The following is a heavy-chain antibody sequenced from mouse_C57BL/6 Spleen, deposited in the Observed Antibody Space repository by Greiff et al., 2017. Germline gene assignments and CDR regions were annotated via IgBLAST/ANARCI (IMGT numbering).Heavy chain of an antibody. CDR2: IDPSDSYT. CDR1: GYTFTSYW. J-gene: IGHJ2*01. CDR3: ARRWYYGSLDY. D-gene: IGHD1-1*01. Sequence: QVQLQQPGAELVRPGTSVKLSCKASGYTFTSYWMHWVKQRPGQGLEWIGVIDPSDSYTNYNQKLKGKATLTVDKSSSTAYMQLSSLTSEDSAVYYCARRWYYGSLDYWGQGTTLTVSS. V-gene: IGHV1-59*01.